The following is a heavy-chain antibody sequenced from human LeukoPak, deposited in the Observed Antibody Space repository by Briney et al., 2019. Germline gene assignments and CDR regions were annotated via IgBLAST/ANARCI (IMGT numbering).Heavy chain of an antibody. D-gene: IGHD3-16*01. J-gene: IGHJ6*02. V-gene: IGHV3-23*01. CDR3: AKGGMRYYYYGMDV. CDR1: GFTFSSYA. Sequence: GGSLRLSCAASGFTFSSYAMSWVRQAPGKGLEWVSAISGSGGSTYYADSVKGRFTISRDNSKNTLYLQMNSLRAEDTAVYYCAKGGMRYYYYGMDVWGQGTTVTVSS. CDR2: ISGSGGST.